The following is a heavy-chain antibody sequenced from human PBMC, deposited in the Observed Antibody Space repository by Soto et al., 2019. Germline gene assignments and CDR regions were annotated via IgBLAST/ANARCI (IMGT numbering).Heavy chain of an antibody. J-gene: IGHJ5*02. CDR1: GFTFSNAW. Sequence: EVQLVESGGGLVKPGGSLRLSCAASGFTFSNAWMSWVRQAPGKGLEWVGRIKSKTDGGTADYAAPVKGRFTISRDDSKNTLYLQMNSLKTEDTAVYYCTTAGYYPQYNWFDPWGQGTLVTVSS. CDR3: TTAGYYPQYNWFDP. V-gene: IGHV3-15*01. D-gene: IGHD1-26*01. CDR2: IKSKTDGGTA.